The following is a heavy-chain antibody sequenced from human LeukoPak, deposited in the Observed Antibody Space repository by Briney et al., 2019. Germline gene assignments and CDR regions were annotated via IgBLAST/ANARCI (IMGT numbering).Heavy chain of an antibody. CDR3: ARVLGVVAATPVYYYYGMDV. Sequence: SVKVSCKASGGTFSSYAISWVRQAPGQGLEWMGGIIPIFGTANYAQKFQGRVTITADESTSTVYMELSSLRSEDTAVYYCARVLGVVAATPVYYYYGMDVWGQGTTVTVSS. V-gene: IGHV1-69*13. D-gene: IGHD2-15*01. CDR2: IIPIFGTA. CDR1: GGTFSSYA. J-gene: IGHJ6*02.